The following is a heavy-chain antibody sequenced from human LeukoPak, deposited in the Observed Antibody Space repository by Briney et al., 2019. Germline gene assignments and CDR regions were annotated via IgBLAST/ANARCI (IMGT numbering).Heavy chain of an antibody. J-gene: IGHJ4*02. V-gene: IGHV3-21*01. CDR1: GFTFNTYS. D-gene: IGHD2-2*01. CDR2: ISDNSNYI. CDR3: ANHFACGSTSCPPFDS. Sequence: PGGSLRLSCAASGFTFNTYSMNWVRQAPGKGLEWDSSISDNSNYIYYSDSVEGRFTISRDNAKNSLYLQMNSLRVEDTAVYYCANHFACGSTSCPPFDSSGQGTLVTVSS.